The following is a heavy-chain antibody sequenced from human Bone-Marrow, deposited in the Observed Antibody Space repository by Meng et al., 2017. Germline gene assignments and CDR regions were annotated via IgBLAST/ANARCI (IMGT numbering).Heavy chain of an antibody. J-gene: IGHJ4*02. CDR2: ISYDGSNK. D-gene: IGHD6-13*01. Sequence: QVRRVESGGGVVQPGRSLRLSCAASGFTFSSYAMHWVRQAPGKGLEWVAVISYDGSNKYYADSVKGRFTISRDNSKNTLYLQMNSLRAEDTAVYYCASTGYSSSWHQGGYWGQGTLVTVSS. V-gene: IGHV3-30*01. CDR3: ASTGYSSSWHQGGY. CDR1: GFTFSSYA.